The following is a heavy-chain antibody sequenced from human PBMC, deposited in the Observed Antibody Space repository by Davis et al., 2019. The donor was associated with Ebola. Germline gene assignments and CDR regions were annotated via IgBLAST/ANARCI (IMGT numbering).Heavy chain of an antibody. Sequence: GESLKISCAASGFSFSASYMNWIRQAPGKGLEGVSYISNSGNTVYYADSVKGRFTISRDNSKNTLYLQMNSLKAEDTAVYYCAKSGLSFGVVKYHYGMDVWGKGTTVTFSS. CDR1: GFSFSASY. CDR2: ISNSGNTV. CDR3: AKSGLSFGVVKYHYGMDV. V-gene: IGHV3-11*01. J-gene: IGHJ6*04. D-gene: IGHD3-3*01.